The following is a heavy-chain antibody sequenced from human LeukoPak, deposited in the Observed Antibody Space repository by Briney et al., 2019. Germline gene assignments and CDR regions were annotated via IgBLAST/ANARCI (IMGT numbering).Heavy chain of an antibody. J-gene: IGHJ4*02. CDR1: GFAFSSYA. Sequence: PGGSLRLSCAASGFAFSSYAMHWVRQAPGKGLEWVALISNDGRNKYHADSVKGRFTISRDNSKNTVYLQMNGLRAEDTAVYYCARDPVSVGLRINSDYWGQGTLVTVSS. CDR3: ARDPVSVGLRINSDY. V-gene: IGHV3-30*04. D-gene: IGHD3-3*01. CDR2: ISNDGRNK.